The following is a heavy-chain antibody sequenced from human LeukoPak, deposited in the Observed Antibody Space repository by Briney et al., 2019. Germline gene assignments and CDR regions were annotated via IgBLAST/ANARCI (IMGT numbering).Heavy chain of an antibody. CDR2: IYYSGST. CDR3: ARFPRGFYYDSSGYHYYYMDV. D-gene: IGHD3-22*01. Sequence: PSETLSLTCTVSGGSISSYYWSWLRQPPGKGLEWLGYIYYSGSTNYNPSLKSRVTISVDTSNNQFSLKLSSVTAADTAVYYCARFPRGFYYDSSGYHYYYMDVWGKGTTVTVSS. V-gene: IGHV4-59*01. CDR1: GGSISSYY. J-gene: IGHJ6*03.